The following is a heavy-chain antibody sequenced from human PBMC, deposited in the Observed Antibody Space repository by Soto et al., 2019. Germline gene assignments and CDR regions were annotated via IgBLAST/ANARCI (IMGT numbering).Heavy chain of an antibody. CDR3: ARDGVPGIVAAHLGY. D-gene: IGHD6-25*01. CDR2: IIPILGIA. Sequence: GASVKVSCKASGYTFTNYGISWVRQAPGQGLEWMGRIIPILGIANYAQKFQGRVTITADKSTSTAYMELSSLRSEDTAVYYCARDGVPGIVAAHLGYWGQGTLVTVSS. J-gene: IGHJ4*02. V-gene: IGHV1-69*04. CDR1: GYTFTNYG.